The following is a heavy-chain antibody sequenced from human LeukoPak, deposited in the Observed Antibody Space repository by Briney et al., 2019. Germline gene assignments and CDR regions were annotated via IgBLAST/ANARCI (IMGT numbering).Heavy chain of an antibody. J-gene: IGHJ4*02. D-gene: IGHD5-18*01. CDR1: GFTFSSYG. Sequence: PGRSLRLSCAASGFTFSSYGMHWVRQAPGKGLEWVAVIWYDGSNKYYADSVKGRFTISRDNSKNTLYLQMNTLRAGDTAVYSCAKNGRGYSSDYFDYWGQGTLVTVSS. CDR2: IWYDGSNK. CDR3: AKNGRGYSSDYFDY. V-gene: IGHV3-33*06.